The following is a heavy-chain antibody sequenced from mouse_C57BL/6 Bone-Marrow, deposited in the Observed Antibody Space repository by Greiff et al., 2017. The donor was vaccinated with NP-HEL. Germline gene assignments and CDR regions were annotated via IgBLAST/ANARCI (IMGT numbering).Heavy chain of an antibody. CDR2: IWSGGST. Sequence: VQLKESGPGLVQPSQSLSITCTVSGFSLTSYGVHWVRQPPGKGLEWLGVIWSGGSTDYNAAFISRLSISKDNSKSQVFFKMNSLQADDTAIYYCATSTGTNDAMDYWGQGTSVTVSS. D-gene: IGHD4-1*02. CDR1: GFSLTSYG. J-gene: IGHJ4*01. V-gene: IGHV2-4*01. CDR3: ATSTGTNDAMDY.